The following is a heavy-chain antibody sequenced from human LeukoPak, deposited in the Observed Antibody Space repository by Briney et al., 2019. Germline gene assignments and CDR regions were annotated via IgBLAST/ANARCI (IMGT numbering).Heavy chain of an antibody. D-gene: IGHD6-13*01. V-gene: IGHV3-30*18. CDR3: VKDKMSSRSFDY. Sequence: GGSLRLSCAASGFTFSSYGMHWVRQAPGKGLEWVAVISYDGSNYYYADSVKGRFSISRDDSKNTLYLQMNSLRAEDTAVYYCVKDKMSSRSFDYWGQGTLVTVSS. CDR2: ISYDGSNY. J-gene: IGHJ4*02. CDR1: GFTFSSYG.